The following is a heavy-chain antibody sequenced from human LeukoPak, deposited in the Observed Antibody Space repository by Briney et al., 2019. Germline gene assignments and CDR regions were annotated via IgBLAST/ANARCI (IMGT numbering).Heavy chain of an antibody. CDR1: GFTFITYA. V-gene: IGHV3-66*01. D-gene: IGHD5-24*01. CDR2: IYGGGST. J-gene: IGHJ4*02. CDR3: ASIRDGYNFDY. Sequence: PGGSLRLSCAASGFTFITYAMNWVRQAPGKGLEWVSVIYGGGSTYYADSVKGRFTISRDNSKNTLYLQMNSLRAEDTAVYYCASIRDGYNFDYWGQGTLVTVSS.